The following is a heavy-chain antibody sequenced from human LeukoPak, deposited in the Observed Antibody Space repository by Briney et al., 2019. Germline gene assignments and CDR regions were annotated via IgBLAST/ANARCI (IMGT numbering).Heavy chain of an antibody. D-gene: IGHD4-17*01. CDR1: GGSFSGYY. V-gene: IGHV4-34*01. J-gene: IGHJ4*02. CDR3: ARGHDYGDYDY. CDR2: INHSGST. Sequence: SETLSLTCAVYGGSFSGYYWSWIRQPPGKGLEWIGEINHSGSTNYNPSLKSRVTISVDMSKNQFSLKLSSVTAADTAVYYCARGHDYGDYDYWGQGTLVTVSS.